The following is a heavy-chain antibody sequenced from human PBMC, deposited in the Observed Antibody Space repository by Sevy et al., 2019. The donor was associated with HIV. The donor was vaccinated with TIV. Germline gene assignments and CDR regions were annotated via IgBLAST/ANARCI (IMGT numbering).Heavy chain of an antibody. J-gene: IGHJ6*02. D-gene: IGHD4-4*01. CDR2: IYYSGST. V-gene: IGHV4-31*03. Sequence: SETLSLTCTVSGGSISSGGYYWSWIRQHPGKGLEWIGYIYYSGSTNYNPSLKSRVTISVDTSKNQFSLKLSSVTAADTAVYYCARLNDYSITRYYYYGMDVWGQGTTVTVSS. CDR3: ARLNDYSITRYYYYGMDV. CDR1: GGSISSGGYY.